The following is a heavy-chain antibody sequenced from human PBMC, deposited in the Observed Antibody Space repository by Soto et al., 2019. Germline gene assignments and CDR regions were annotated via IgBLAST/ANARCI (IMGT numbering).Heavy chain of an antibody. V-gene: IGHV4-34*01. Sequence: SETLSLTCAVYGGSFSGYYWSWIRQPPVKVLEWIGEINHSGSTNYNPSLKSRVTISVDTSKNQFSLKLSSVTAADTAVYYCARPSLAYCGGDCYSTFDYWGQGTLVTVSS. D-gene: IGHD2-21*02. J-gene: IGHJ4*02. CDR3: ARPSLAYCGGDCYSTFDY. CDR1: GGSFSGYY. CDR2: INHSGST.